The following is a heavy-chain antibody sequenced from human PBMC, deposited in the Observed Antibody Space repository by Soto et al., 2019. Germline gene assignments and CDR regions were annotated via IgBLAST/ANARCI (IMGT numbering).Heavy chain of an antibody. CDR3: ARGQEGVVATH. D-gene: IGHD5-12*01. V-gene: IGHV4-34*01. Sequence: QVQLQQWGAGLLKPSETLSLNCAVTGGSLSGYYWSWIRQPPGKGLEWIGEVKDGGHTNYSPSLRGGVTISSDTSNNQGSLRLNSVTAADTGVYYCARGQEGVVATHWDQGSLVTVSS. CDR2: VKDGGHT. J-gene: IGHJ4*02. CDR1: GGSLSGYY.